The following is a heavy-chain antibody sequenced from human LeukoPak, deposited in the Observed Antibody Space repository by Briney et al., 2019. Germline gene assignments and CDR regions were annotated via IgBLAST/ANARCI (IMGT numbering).Heavy chain of an antibody. CDR1: GLTFSSYG. Sequence: GGSLRLSCAASGLTFSSYGMHWVRQAPGKGLEWVAVISYDGSNKYYADSVKGRFTISRDNSKNTLYLQMNSLRAEDTAVYYCARGIYWFDPWGQGTLVTVSS. J-gene: IGHJ5*02. CDR3: ARGIYWFDP. V-gene: IGHV3-30*03. CDR2: ISYDGSNK.